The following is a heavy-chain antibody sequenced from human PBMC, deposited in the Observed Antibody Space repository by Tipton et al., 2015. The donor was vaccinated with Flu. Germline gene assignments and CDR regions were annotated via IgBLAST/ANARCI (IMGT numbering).Heavy chain of an antibody. J-gene: IGHJ4*02. D-gene: IGHD4-17*01. CDR1: GGSISSYY. V-gene: IGHV4-59*01. CDR3: ARVRGDYRGVFDY. Sequence: TLSLTCTVSGGSISSYYWSWIRQPPGKGLEWIGYIYYSGSTNYNPSLKSRVTISVDTSKNQFSLKLSSVTAADTAVYYCARVRGDYRGVFDYWGQGTLVTVSS. CDR2: IYYSGST.